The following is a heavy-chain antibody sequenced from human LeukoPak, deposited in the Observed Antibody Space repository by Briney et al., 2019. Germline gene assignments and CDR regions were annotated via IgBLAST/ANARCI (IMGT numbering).Heavy chain of an antibody. Sequence: GESLKISCKGSGYSFTSYWIGWVRQMPGKGLEWMGIIYPGDSDTRYSPSFQGQVTISADKSISTAYLQWSSLKASDTAMYYCARLSNDYSLSSSYYMDVWGKGTTVTVSS. CDR3: ARLSNDYSLSSSYYMDV. D-gene: IGHD3-16*01. CDR1: GYSFTSYW. J-gene: IGHJ6*03. CDR2: IYPGDSDT. V-gene: IGHV5-51*01.